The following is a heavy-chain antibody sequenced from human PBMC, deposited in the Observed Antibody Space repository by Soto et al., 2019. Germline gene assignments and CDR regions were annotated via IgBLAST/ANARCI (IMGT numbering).Heavy chain of an antibody. D-gene: IGHD2-8*01. V-gene: IGHV1-69*13. CDR3: ARSYCTNGVCYNAADYYYYGMDV. CDR2: IIPIFGTA. J-gene: IGHJ6*02. CDR1: GGTFSSYA. Sequence: GASVKVSCKASGGTFSSYAISWVRQAPGQGLEWMGGIIPIFGTANYAQKFQGRVTITADESTSTAYMELSSLRSEDTAVCYCARSYCTNGVCYNAADYYYYGMDVWGQGTTVTVSS.